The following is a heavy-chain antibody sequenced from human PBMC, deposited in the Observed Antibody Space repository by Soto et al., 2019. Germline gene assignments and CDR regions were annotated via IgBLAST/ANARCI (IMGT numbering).Heavy chain of an antibody. D-gene: IGHD3-10*01. CDR2: IYYSGNT. CDR1: GGSISSDVYY. CDR3: ARDRPIHYYGSGALYGMDV. J-gene: IGHJ6*02. Sequence: RSETLSLTCTVSGGSISSDVYYWSWVRQPPGKGLEWIGYIYYSGNTYYNPSLKSRVIISVDTSKNQFSLKLSSVTAADTAVYYCARDRPIHYYGSGALYGMDVWGQGTTVTVSS. V-gene: IGHV4-30-4*01.